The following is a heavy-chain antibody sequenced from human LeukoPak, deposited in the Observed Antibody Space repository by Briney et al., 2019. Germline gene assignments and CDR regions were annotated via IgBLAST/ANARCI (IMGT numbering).Heavy chain of an antibody. CDR3: ARGRQF. J-gene: IGHJ4*02. CDR2: INHSGST. Sequence: KSSETLSLTCAVYGGSFSGYYWSWIRQPPGKGLEWIGEINHSGSTNYDPSLKSRVTISVDTSKNQFSLKLSSATAADTAVYYCARGRQFWGQGTLVTVSS. CDR1: GGSFSGYY. V-gene: IGHV4-34*01.